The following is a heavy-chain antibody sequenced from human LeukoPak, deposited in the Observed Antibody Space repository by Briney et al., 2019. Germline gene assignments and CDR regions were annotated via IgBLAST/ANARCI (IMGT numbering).Heavy chain of an antibody. V-gene: IGHV1-18*01. CDR1: GYTFTSYG. Sequence: GASVKVSCKASGYTFTSYGISWVRQAPGQGLEWMGWISAYNGNTNYAQKLQGRVTMTTDTSTSTAYMELRSLRSDDTAVYYCAREEKGPYDFWSGYPDYWGQGTPVTVSS. CDR3: AREEKGPYDFWSGYPDY. J-gene: IGHJ4*02. D-gene: IGHD3-3*01. CDR2: ISAYNGNT.